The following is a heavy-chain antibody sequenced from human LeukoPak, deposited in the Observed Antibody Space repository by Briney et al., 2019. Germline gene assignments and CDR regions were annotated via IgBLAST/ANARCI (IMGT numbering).Heavy chain of an antibody. CDR2: LRYDGSNK. D-gene: IGHD6-13*01. Sequence: PGGPLRLPGARPGFPSIGLASHWSAKAPARGWEGLAFLRYDGSNKYYADSVKGRFTISRDNSKNTLYLQMNSLRAEDTAVYYCAKGRTAAGYHPFTDYWGQGTLVTVSS. V-gene: IGHV3-30*02. CDR3: AKGRTAAGYHPFTDY. CDR1: GFPSIGLA. J-gene: IGHJ4*02.